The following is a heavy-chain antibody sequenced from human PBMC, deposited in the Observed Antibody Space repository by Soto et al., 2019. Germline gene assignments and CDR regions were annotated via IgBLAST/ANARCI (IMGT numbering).Heavy chain of an antibody. V-gene: IGHV2-5*02. Sequence: SGPTLVNPTQTLTLTCTFSGFSLSTSGVGVGWIRQPPGKALEWLALIYWDDDKRYSPSLKSRLTITKDTSKDQVVLTMTNMDPVDTATYYCAHRGATYDSSRHYFPYFDYWGQGTLVTVSS. CDR2: IYWDDDK. J-gene: IGHJ4*02. D-gene: IGHD3-22*01. CDR1: GFSLSTSGVG. CDR3: AHRGATYDSSRHYFPYFDY.